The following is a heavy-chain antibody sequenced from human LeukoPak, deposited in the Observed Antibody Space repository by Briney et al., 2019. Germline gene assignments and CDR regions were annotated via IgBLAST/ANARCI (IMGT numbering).Heavy chain of an antibody. V-gene: IGHV3-74*01. CDR3: ARGEYSSSYMDV. Sequence: GGSLRLSCAASGFTFSNYWMHWVRQAPGKGLVWVSRIKSDGSSTNYADSVKGRFTISRDNAKNTLYLQMNSLRAEDTGVYYCARGEYSSSYMDVWGKGTTVTVSS. J-gene: IGHJ6*03. CDR1: GFTFSNYW. CDR2: IKSDGSST. D-gene: IGHD6-6*01.